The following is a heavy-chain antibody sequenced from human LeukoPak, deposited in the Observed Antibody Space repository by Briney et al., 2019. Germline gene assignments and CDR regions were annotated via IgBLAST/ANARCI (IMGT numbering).Heavy chain of an antibody. Sequence: PGGSLRLSCSASGFTFSPYAMNWVRQAPGKGLEYVSAMNSNGGTPYYADPVQGRFTISRDDSKNTLYLQMSSLRAEDPAVYYCVKGRGYYYYYGMDVWGRGTMVIVSS. V-gene: IGHV3-64D*06. CDR1: GFTFSPYA. CDR3: VKGRGYYYYYGMDV. J-gene: IGHJ6*04. CDR2: MNSNGGTP.